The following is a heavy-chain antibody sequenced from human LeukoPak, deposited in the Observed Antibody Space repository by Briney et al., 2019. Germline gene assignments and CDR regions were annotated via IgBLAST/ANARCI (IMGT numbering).Heavy chain of an antibody. CDR1: GYTFTSYG. J-gene: IGHJ4*02. V-gene: IGHV1-18*01. D-gene: IGHD3-9*01. CDR3: ARYFDWLYPFDY. Sequence: ASVKVSCKASGYTFTSYGISWVRQATGQGLEWMGRTSAYNGNRNYAQKLQGRVTMTTDTSTSTAYMELRSLRSDDTAVYYCARYFDWLYPFDYWGQGTLVTVSS. CDR2: TSAYNGNR.